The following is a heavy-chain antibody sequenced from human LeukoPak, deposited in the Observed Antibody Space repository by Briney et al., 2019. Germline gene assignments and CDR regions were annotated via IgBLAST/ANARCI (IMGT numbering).Heavy chain of an antibody. V-gene: IGHV3-7*03. Sequence: GGSLRLSCAASGFALSSHWMTWVRQVPGRGPEWVANVNRDGSETYYLDSVKGRFTISKDNAEDSLYLQMNSLRAEDTALYHCARNNGMDVWGQGTTVIVSS. CDR3: ARNNGMDV. CDR1: GFALSSHW. CDR2: VNRDGSET. J-gene: IGHJ6*02.